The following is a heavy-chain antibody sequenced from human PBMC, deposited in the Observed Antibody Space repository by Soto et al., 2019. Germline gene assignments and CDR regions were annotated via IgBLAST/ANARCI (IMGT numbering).Heavy chain of an antibody. CDR1: GFTFSSYA. V-gene: IGHV3-23*01. CDR2: ISGSGGST. J-gene: IGHJ4*02. CDR3: AKAGPRITMIANDY. Sequence: PGESLKISCAASGFTFSSYAMSWVRQAPGKGLEWVSAISGSGGSTYYADSVKGRFTISRDNSKNTLYLQMNSLRAEDTAVYYCAKAGPRITMIANDYWGQGTLVTVSS. D-gene: IGHD3-22*01.